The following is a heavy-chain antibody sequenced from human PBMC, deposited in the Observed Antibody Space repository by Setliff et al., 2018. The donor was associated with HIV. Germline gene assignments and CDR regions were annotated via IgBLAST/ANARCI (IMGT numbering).Heavy chain of an antibody. Sequence: SETLSLTCTVDSESFTNYYWSWIRQPPGKGLEWIGEIDHGGGTRYNPSLKSRITVSVDTSKNQFSLRLSPVTAADTAVYYCARKQQLRWAWMASSYYYALDVWGPGTTVTVSS. V-gene: IGHV4-34*01. CDR1: SESFTNYY. CDR2: IDHGGGT. J-gene: IGHJ6*02. CDR3: ARKQQLRWAWMASSYYYALDV. D-gene: IGHD6-13*01.